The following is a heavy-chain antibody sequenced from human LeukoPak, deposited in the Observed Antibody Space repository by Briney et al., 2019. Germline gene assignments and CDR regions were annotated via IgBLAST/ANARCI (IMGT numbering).Heavy chain of an antibody. Sequence: GGSLRLSCAASGFTFSSYGMHWVRQAPGKGLDWVAVISYDGRSKYYADSVKGRFTISRDNSKSTLNLQMNSLRAEDTAVYYCARERTVMVSREFDYWGQGTLVIVSS. J-gene: IGHJ4*02. CDR3: ARERTVMVSREFDY. V-gene: IGHV3-30*03. CDR2: ISYDGRSK. CDR1: GFTFSSYG. D-gene: IGHD5-18*01.